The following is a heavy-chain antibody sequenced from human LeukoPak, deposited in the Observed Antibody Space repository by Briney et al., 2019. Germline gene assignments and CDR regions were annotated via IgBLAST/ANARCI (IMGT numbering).Heavy chain of an antibody. J-gene: IGHJ4*02. D-gene: IGHD2-21*02. V-gene: IGHV3-43D*03. CDR1: GFTFGHYA. CDR2: ISWDGGTT. CDR3: AKDRPSHCDGDCYPDN. Sequence: PGGSLRLSCAASGFTFGHYAMHWVRQAPGKGLEWVSLISWDGGTTYYADSVKGRFTLSRDNSKNSLYLQMNSLRAEDTALYYCAKDRPSHCDGDCYPDNWGQGTLVTVSS.